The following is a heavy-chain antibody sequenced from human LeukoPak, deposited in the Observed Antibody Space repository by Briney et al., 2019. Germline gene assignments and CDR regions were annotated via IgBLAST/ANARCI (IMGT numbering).Heavy chain of an antibody. CDR3: ARHGKGVTYFYTFDI. CDR2: VYASGAT. J-gene: IGHJ3*02. CDR1: GRSITNSY. D-gene: IGHD2/OR15-2a*01. Sequence: SDTLSLTCTVSGRSITNSYWSSIRPHPGEGLEWIGYVYASGATTSNPSLKSRVTISVDTSKNQFSLKLSSVTAADTAVYYCARHGKGVTYFYTFDIWGEGTVVAVSS. V-gene: IGHV4-59*08.